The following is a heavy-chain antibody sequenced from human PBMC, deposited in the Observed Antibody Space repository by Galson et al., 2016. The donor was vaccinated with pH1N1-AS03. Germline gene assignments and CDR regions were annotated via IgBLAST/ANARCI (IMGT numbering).Heavy chain of an antibody. CDR1: GFAFSTYW. V-gene: IGHV3-7*01. CDR3: AKGGSDSSWYWIY. D-gene: IGHD6-13*01. Sequence: LRLSCAASGFAFSTYWMTWVRQGPGKGLEWVANINQDGSGRYYVDSVKGRFTISRDNADNSLFLQMNSLRAEDTAVYYCAKGGSDSSWYWIYWGQGALVTVSS. CDR2: INQDGSGR. J-gene: IGHJ4*02.